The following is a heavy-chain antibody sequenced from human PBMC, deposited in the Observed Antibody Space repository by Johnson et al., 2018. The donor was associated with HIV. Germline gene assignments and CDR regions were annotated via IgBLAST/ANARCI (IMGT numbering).Heavy chain of an antibody. J-gene: IGHJ3*01. CDR2: IGSNT. Sequence: VQLVESGGGLVQPGGSLRLSCAASGFTFSNYAMSWVRQAPGKGLEWVSSIGSNTHYADSVKGRFTISRYNSKNTLYLQINSLRAEDTAVYYCARNRPVSYGYRGAFDFWGQGTMVTVSS. D-gene: IGHD5-18*01. V-gene: IGHV3-23*05. CDR1: GFTFSNYA. CDR3: ARNRPVSYGYRGAFDF.